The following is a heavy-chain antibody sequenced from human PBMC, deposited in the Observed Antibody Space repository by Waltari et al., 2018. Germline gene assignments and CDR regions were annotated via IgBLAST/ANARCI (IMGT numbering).Heavy chain of an antibody. V-gene: IGHV5-51*01. Sequence: EVQLVQSGAEVKKPGESLKISCKGSGYSFINYWIGWVRQMPGKGLEWMGIVFPKDADTRYSPSFQGHVTISADKSINTAYLQWSSLKASDIATYYCVRHSRGGKNYGFDYWGQGTLVTVSS. CDR3: VRHSRGGKNYGFDY. D-gene: IGHD5-18*01. CDR2: VFPKDADT. CDR1: GYSFINYW. J-gene: IGHJ4*02.